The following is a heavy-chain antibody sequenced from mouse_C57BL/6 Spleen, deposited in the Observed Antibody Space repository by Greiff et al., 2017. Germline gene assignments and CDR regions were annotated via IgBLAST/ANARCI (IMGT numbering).Heavy chain of an antibody. CDR3: ARRAYYYGSSLYYFDY. CDR2: IYPGSGST. CDR1: GYTFTSYW. D-gene: IGHD1-1*01. J-gene: IGHJ2*01. Sequence: QVQLQQPGAELVKPGASVKMSCKASGYTFTSYWITWVKQRPGQGLEWIGDIYPGSGSTNYNEKFKSKATLAVDTSSSPAYMQPSSLTSEDSAVYYCARRAYYYGSSLYYFDYWGQGTTLTVSS. V-gene: IGHV1-55*01.